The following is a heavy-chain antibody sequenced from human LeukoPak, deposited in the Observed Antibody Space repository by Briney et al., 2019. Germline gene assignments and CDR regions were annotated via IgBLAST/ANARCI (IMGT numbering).Heavy chain of an antibody. CDR3: RGSGSSKGTTPDY. J-gene: IGHJ4*02. V-gene: IGHV3-30-3*01. D-gene: IGHD1-26*01. CDR1: GFTFSSYA. CDR2: ISADGTEK. Sequence: GGSLRLSCVASGFTFSSYALHWLRQAPGKGLEWVAVISADGTEKYYADSVKGRFTMSRDNSKNTLFLQMNSLKTEDTAVYYCRGSGSSKGTTPDYWGQGTLVTVSS.